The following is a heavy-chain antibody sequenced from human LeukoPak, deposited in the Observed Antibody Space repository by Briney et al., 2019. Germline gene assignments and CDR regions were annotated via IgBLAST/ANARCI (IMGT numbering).Heavy chain of an antibody. CDR1: GGSFSGYY. CDR3: ARVYYYDSSGYYYHWFDP. V-gene: IGHV4-34*01. D-gene: IGHD3-22*01. Sequence: SETLSLTCAVYGGSFSGYYWSWSRQPPGKGLEWIGEINHSGSTNYNPSLKSRVTISVDTSKNQFSLKLSSVTAADTAVYYCARVYYYDSSGYYYHWFDPWGQGTLVTVSS. CDR2: INHSGST. J-gene: IGHJ5*02.